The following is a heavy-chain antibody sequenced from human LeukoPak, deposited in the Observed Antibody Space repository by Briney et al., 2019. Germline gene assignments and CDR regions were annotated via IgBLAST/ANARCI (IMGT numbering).Heavy chain of an antibody. CDR2: IYYSGST. D-gene: IGHD1-26*01. CDR1: GGSISSYY. J-gene: IGHJ4*02. Sequence: PSETLSLTCTVSGGSISSYYWSWIRQPPGKGLEWIGYIYYSGSTNYNPSLRSRVTISVDTSKNQFSLKLSSVAAADTAVYYCARSVGSERDFDYWGQGTLVTVSS. V-gene: IGHV4-59*01. CDR3: ARSVGSERDFDY.